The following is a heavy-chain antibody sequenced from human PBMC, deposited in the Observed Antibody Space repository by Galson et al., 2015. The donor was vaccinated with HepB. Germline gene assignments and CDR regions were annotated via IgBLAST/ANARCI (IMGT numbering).Heavy chain of an antibody. CDR2: IDRSSDTI. CDR1: EFSFSSHS. V-gene: IGHV3-48*01. Sequence: SLRLSCAACEFSFSSHSMNWVRQAPGKGLEWISYIDRSSDTIYYADSVKGRFTVARDNAKNSLYLQMNSLRVEDTAVYYCAREGDIVATRSDYWGQGTLVTVPS. J-gene: IGHJ4*02. CDR3: AREGDIVATRSDY. D-gene: IGHD5-12*01.